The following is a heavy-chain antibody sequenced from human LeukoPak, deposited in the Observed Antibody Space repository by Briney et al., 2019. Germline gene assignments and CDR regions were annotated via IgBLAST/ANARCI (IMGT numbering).Heavy chain of an antibody. Sequence: GGSLRLSCAASGFTLSDYYMSWIRQAPGKGLEWVSAISGSGGSTYYADSVKGRFTISRDNSKNTLYLQMNSLRAEDTAVYYCAKEGGNHYYFDYWGQGTLVTVSS. CDR2: ISGSGGST. D-gene: IGHD4-23*01. CDR1: GFTLSDYY. J-gene: IGHJ4*02. V-gene: IGHV3-23*01. CDR3: AKEGGNHYYFDY.